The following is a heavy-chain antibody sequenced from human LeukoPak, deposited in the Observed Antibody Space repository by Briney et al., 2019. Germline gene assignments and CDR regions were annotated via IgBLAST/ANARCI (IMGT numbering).Heavy chain of an antibody. CDR3: VRVHQLLSSGGWFDS. V-gene: IGHV3-20*01. Sequence: GGSLRLSCAASGFTFNDYGMSWVRQAPGKGLEWVSALNWNGASTAYADSVKGRFTISRDNAKNSLYLQMNSLRAEDTALYHCVRVHQLLSSGGWFDSWAREPWSPSPQ. CDR2: LNWNGAST. D-gene: IGHD2-2*01. J-gene: IGHJ5*01. CDR1: GFTFNDYG.